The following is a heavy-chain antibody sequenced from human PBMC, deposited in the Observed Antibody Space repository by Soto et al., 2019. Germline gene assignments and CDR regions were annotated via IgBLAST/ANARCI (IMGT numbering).Heavy chain of an antibody. Sequence: ASVKVSCKASGYTFTSYYMHWVRQAPGQGLEWMGIINPTGGSTSYAQKFQGRVTVTRDTSTSTVYMELSSLRSEDTAVYYCARADAYGDYDYWGQGTLVTVSS. CDR3: ARADAYGDYDY. V-gene: IGHV1-46*01. CDR2: INPTGGST. D-gene: IGHD4-17*01. CDR1: GYTFTSYY. J-gene: IGHJ4*02.